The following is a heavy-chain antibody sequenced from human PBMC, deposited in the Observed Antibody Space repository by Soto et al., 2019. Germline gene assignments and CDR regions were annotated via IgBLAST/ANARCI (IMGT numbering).Heavy chain of an antibody. Sequence: SETLSLTCSVSGGSISSYYWSWIRQPPGKGLEWIAYIYYSGTSYNPSLKSRVSISLDTSKNQFSLKLSSVTAADTAVYYCAKFITMIVVVIGDAFDIWGQGTMVTVSS. CDR2: IYYSGT. J-gene: IGHJ3*02. V-gene: IGHV4-59*01. CDR1: GGSISSYY. D-gene: IGHD3-22*01. CDR3: AKFITMIVVVIGDAFDI.